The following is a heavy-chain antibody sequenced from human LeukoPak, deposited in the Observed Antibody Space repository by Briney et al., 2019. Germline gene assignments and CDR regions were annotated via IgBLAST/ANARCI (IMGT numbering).Heavy chain of an antibody. CDR2: ITRVSTYI. CDR1: GFTFSDFA. J-gene: IGHJ3*02. V-gene: IGHV3-21*01. D-gene: IGHD4-17*01. Sequence: GGSLKLSCAASGFTFSDFAMDWVRQAPGKGLEWVSSITRVSTYIYYAESVQGRFTISRDNHKDLLYLQLNSLRGDDTGIYYCTRDRNDYGDPDAFDIWGQGTVVTVSS. CDR3: TRDRNDYGDPDAFDI.